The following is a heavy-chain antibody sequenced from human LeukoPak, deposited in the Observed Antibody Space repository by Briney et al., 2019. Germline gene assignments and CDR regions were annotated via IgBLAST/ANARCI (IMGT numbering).Heavy chain of an antibody. J-gene: IGHJ4*02. CDR3: ASVRYSYGSRYYYFDY. Sequence: GASVKVSRKASGYTFTGYYMHWVRQAPGQGLEWMGWINPNSGGTNYAQKFQGRVTMTRDTSISTAYMELSRLRSDDTAVYYCASVRYSYGSRYYYFDYWGQGTLVTVSS. CDR1: GYTFTGYY. D-gene: IGHD5-18*01. V-gene: IGHV1-2*02. CDR2: INPNSGGT.